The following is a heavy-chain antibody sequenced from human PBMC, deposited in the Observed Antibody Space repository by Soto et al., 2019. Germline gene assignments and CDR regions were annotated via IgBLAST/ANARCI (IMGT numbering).Heavy chain of an antibody. CDR2: INAGNGNT. J-gene: IGHJ4*02. CDR3: ARNNLYCTNGVCYNFDY. D-gene: IGHD2-8*01. V-gene: IGHV1-3*01. Sequence: ASVKVSCKASGYTFTSYAMHWVRQAPGQRLEWMGWINAGNGNTRYSQKFQGRVTITRDTSASTAYMELSSLRSEDTAVYYCARNNLYCTNGVCYNFDYWGQGTLVTVSS. CDR1: GYTFTSYA.